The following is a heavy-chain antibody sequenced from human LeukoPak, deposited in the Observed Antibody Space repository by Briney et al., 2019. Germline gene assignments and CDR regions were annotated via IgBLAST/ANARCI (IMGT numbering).Heavy chain of an antibody. CDR2: ISSTGNTI. D-gene: IGHD2-15*01. CDR3: ARGRYCSGHNCYFDY. J-gene: IGHJ4*02. V-gene: IGHV3-48*03. CDR1: EFTFRSYE. Sequence: PGGSLRLSCAASEFTFRSYEMSWVRQAPGKGLEWISYISSTGNTIYYVDSVQGRFTISRDNAKNSLYLQMNSLRAEDTAVYYCARGRYCSGHNCYFDYWGQGTLVTVSS.